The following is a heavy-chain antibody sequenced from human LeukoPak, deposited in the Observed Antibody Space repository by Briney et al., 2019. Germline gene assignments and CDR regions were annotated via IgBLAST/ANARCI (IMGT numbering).Heavy chain of an antibody. V-gene: IGHV1-24*01. J-gene: IGHJ4*02. CDR1: GYSLTELS. CDR2: FHPEDGEA. Sequence: ASVKVSCKVSGYSLTELSMHWVRQAPGKGLEWMGGFHPEDGEAVYAQKFQGRVTMTEDTSTDTAYMELSSLISEDTAMYYCATGEQQPDYWGQGTLVTVSS. D-gene: IGHD6-13*01. CDR3: ATGEQQPDY.